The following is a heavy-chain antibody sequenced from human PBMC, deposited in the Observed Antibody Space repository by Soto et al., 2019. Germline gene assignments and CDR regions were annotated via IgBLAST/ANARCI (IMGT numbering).Heavy chain of an antibody. J-gene: IGHJ1*01. V-gene: IGHV1-46*03. Sequence: QVQLVQSGAEVKKPGASVKVSCTASGDTFTSYYMHWVRQAPGQGLEWVGKINPTGRSTSYAQKFQGRVTMTRDTSTSTVYMELSSLRSEDTGVYFCARDLAAYSSTFDLQYWGPGTLVTVSS. CDR3: ARDLAAYSSTFDLQY. CDR2: INPTGRST. D-gene: IGHD6-13*01. CDR1: GDTFTSYY.